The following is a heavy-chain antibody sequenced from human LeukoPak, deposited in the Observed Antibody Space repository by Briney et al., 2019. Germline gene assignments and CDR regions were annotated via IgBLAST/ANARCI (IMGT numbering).Heavy chain of an antibody. Sequence: SGPTLVNPTQTLTLPCTFSGFSLSTSGMRVSWIRQPPGKALEWLARIDWDDDKFYSTSLKTRLTISKDTSKNQVVLTMTNMDPVDTATYYCARARGYSSGFDCWGQGTLVTVSS. CDR2: IDWDDDK. J-gene: IGHJ4*02. CDR3: ARARGYSSGFDC. V-gene: IGHV2-70*04. CDR1: GFSLSTSGMR. D-gene: IGHD6-19*01.